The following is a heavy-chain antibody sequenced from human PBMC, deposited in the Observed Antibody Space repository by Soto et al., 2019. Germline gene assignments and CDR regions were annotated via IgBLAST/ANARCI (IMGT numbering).Heavy chain of an antibody. CDR3: ARAKDYDFWSGYLDY. D-gene: IGHD3-3*01. CDR2: INAGNGNT. CDR1: GYTFTSYA. J-gene: IGHJ4*02. V-gene: IGHV1-3*01. Sequence: ASVKVSCKASGYTFTSYAMHWVRQAPGQRLEWMGWINAGNGNTKYSQKFQGRVTITRDTSASTAYMELSSLRSEDTAVYYCARAKDYDFWSGYLDYWGQGTLVTVYS.